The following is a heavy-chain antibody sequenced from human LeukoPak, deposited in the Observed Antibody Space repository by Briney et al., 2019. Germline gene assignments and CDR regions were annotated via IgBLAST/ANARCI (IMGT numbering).Heavy chain of an antibody. CDR2: IYYSGST. J-gene: IGHJ5*02. Sequence: SETLSLTCTVSGGSISSHYWSRIRQPPGKGLEWIGYIYYSGSTNYNPSLKSRVTIPVDTSKNQFSLKLSSVTAADTAVYYCARGYYYDSSGYYYGTPNWFDPWGQGTLVTVSS. D-gene: IGHD3-22*01. CDR3: ARGYYYDSSGYYYGTPNWFDP. CDR1: GGSISSHY. V-gene: IGHV4-59*11.